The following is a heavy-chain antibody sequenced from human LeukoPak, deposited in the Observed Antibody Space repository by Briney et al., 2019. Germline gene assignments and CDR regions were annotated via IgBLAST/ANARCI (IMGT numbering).Heavy chain of an antibody. D-gene: IGHD4-17*01. CDR3: AKGTVTTYAFDI. Sequence: GGSLRLSCAASGFTFTSYAMNWVRQPPGKGLEWVSAISGSGGSTYYADSVKGRFTISRDNSKNTLYLQMNSLRAEDTVVYYCAKGTVTTYAFDIWGQGTMVTVSS. V-gene: IGHV3-23*01. J-gene: IGHJ3*02. CDR2: ISGSGGST. CDR1: GFTFTSYA.